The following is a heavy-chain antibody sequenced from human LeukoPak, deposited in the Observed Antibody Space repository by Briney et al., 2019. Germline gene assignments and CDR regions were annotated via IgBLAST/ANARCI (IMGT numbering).Heavy chain of an antibody. CDR3: ATYKNWVAGDV. J-gene: IGHJ6*02. Sequence: PGGSLRLSSAASGFTFSDYWMTWVRQAPGKGPEWVANIKKDGSEEHYVDSVKGRFTVSRDNAQNSLFLQMNSLRVEDTAVYYCATYKNWVAGDVWGQGTTVSVSS. D-gene: IGHD7-27*01. CDR1: GFTFSDYW. V-gene: IGHV3-7*01. CDR2: IKKDGSEE.